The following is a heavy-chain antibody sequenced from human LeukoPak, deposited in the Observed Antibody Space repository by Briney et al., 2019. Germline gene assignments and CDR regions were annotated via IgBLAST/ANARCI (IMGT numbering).Heavy chain of an antibody. J-gene: IGHJ5*02. Sequence: SETLSLTCAVYGGSFSGYYWSWIRQPPGKGLEWIGEINHSGSTNYNPSLKSRVTISVDTSKNQFSLKLSSVTAADTAVYYCARGPSYCSSTSCLNWFDPWGQGTLVTVSS. V-gene: IGHV4-34*01. CDR1: GGSFSGYY. CDR2: INHSGST. D-gene: IGHD2-2*01. CDR3: ARGPSYCSSTSCLNWFDP.